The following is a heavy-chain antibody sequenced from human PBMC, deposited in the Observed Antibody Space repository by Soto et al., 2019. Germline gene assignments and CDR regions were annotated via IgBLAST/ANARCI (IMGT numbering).Heavy chain of an antibody. Sequence: GESLKISCKGSGYSFTSYWIGWVRQMPGKGLEWMGIIYPGDSDTRYSPSFQGQVTISADKSISTAYLQWSSLKASDTAMYYCARYKKGYSYGSPYYYYYGMDVWGQGTTVTVS. D-gene: IGHD5-18*01. J-gene: IGHJ6*02. CDR3: ARYKKGYSYGSPYYYYYGMDV. CDR2: IYPGDSDT. CDR1: GYSFTSYW. V-gene: IGHV5-51*01.